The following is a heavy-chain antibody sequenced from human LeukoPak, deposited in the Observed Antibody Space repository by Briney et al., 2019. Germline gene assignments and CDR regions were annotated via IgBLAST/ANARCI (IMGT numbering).Heavy chain of an antibody. CDR1: GGSITSTNY. J-gene: IGHJ4*02. CDR2: VNLQGST. CDR3: AREGGPYRPLDY. Sequence: SGTLSLTCGVSGGSITSTNYWTWVRQPPGKGLEWIGEVNLQGSTNYNPSLMGRVAISVDTSENHISLQLTSVTAADTAVYYCAREGGPYRPLDYSGQGTLVTVSS. V-gene: IGHV4-4*02.